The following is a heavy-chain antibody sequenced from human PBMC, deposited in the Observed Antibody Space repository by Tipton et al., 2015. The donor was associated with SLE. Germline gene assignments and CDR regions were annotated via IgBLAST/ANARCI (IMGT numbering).Heavy chain of an antibody. J-gene: IGHJ4*02. V-gene: IGHV3-74*01. CDR1: GFTFSSYW. D-gene: IGHD4-17*01. CDR3: SRHDHGVYACLGY. CDR2: IHNDGTTT. Sequence: GSLRLSCAASGFTFSSYWMHWVRQVPGKGLVWVSRIHNDGTTTAYAESVKGRFTISRDNAKNTLYLEMSSLRADDTAVYYCSRHDHGVYACLGYWGQGTLVTVSS.